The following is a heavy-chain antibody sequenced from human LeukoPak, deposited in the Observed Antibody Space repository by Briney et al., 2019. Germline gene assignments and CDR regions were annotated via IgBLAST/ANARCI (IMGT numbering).Heavy chain of an antibody. CDR3: TTDTGNYYYYYYGMDV. Sequence: PGGSLRLSCAASGFTFSNAWMSWVRQAPGKGLEWVGRIKSKTDGGTTDYAAPVKGRFTISRDDSKNTLYLQMNSLKTEDTAVYYCTTDTGNYYYYYYGMDVWGQGTTVTVSS. J-gene: IGHJ6*02. CDR2: IKSKTDGGTT. V-gene: IGHV3-15*01. CDR1: GFTFSNAW. D-gene: IGHD3-10*01.